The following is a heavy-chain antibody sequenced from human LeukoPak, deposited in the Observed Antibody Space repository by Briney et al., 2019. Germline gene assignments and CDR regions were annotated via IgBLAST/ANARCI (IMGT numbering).Heavy chain of an antibody. CDR1: GFTFSSYA. CDR3: AKTGGGNY. D-gene: IGHD4-23*01. V-gene: IGHV3-23*01. Sequence: GGSLRLSCAASGFTFSSYAMTWVRQAPGKGLEWVSSISGSGVSTYYADSVKGRFTISRDKSKNTLYLQMNSLRTEDTAVYYCAKTGGGNYWGQGTLVTVSS. J-gene: IGHJ4*02. CDR2: ISGSGVST.